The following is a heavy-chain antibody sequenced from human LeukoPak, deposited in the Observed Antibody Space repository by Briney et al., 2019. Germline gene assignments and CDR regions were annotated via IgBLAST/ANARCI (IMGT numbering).Heavy chain of an antibody. CDR3: ARVPAAIYYYYGMDV. V-gene: IGHV3-23*01. J-gene: IGHJ6*02. Sequence: GGSLGLSCAASGFTFSSYAMSWVRQAPGKGLEWVSAISGSGGSTYYADSVKGRFTISRDNSKNTLYLQMNSLRAEDTAVYYCARVPAAIYYYYGMDVWGQGTTVTVSS. CDR2: ISGSGGST. D-gene: IGHD2-2*01. CDR1: GFTFSSYA.